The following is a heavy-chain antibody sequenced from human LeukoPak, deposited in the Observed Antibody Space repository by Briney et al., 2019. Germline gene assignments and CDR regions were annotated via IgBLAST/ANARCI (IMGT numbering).Heavy chain of an antibody. V-gene: IGHV3-33*01. J-gene: IGHJ4*02. D-gene: IGHD6-19*01. CDR3: AREGQWLGRYYFDY. CDR2: IWYDGSNK. CDR1: GSTFSSYG. Sequence: PGGSLRLSCAASGSTFSSYGMHWVRQAPGKGLEWVAVIWYDGSNKYYADSVKGRFTISRDNSKNTLYLQMNSLRAEDTAVYYCAREGQWLGRYYFDYWGQGTLVTVSS.